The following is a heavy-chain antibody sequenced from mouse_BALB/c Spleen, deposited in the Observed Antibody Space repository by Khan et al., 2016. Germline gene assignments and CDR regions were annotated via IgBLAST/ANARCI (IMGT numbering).Heavy chain of an antibody. CDR3: ARSRYFDV. CDR2: INPNIGGP. CDR1: GYTFTDYT. J-gene: IGHJ1*01. V-gene: IGHV1-18*01. Sequence: VQLQQSGPELVKPGASVRISCKTSGYTFTDYTIHWVKQSHGKSLEWIGNINPNIGGPNYDQKFRGKATLTVDKSSSTTFMELRSLTSEDSAVYYCARSRYFDVWGAGTTVTVSS.